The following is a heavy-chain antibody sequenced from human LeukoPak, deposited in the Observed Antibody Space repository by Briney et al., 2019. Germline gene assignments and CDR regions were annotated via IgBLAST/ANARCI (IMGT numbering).Heavy chain of an antibody. V-gene: IGHV4-31*03. CDR2: IYYSGST. CDR3: ARVEYYGSGSLDY. D-gene: IGHD3-10*01. Sequence: SQTLSLTCTVSGGSISSGGYYWGWIRQHPGTGLEWIGYIYYSGSTYYNPSLKSRVTISVDTSKNQFSLKLSSVTAADTAVYYCARVEYYGSGSLDYWGQGTLVTVSS. CDR1: GGSISSGGYY. J-gene: IGHJ4*02.